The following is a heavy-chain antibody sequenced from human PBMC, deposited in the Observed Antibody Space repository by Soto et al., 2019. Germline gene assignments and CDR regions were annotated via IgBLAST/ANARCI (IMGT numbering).Heavy chain of an antibody. V-gene: IGHV3-30-3*01. CDR2: ISYDGSNK. D-gene: IGHD1-26*01. Sequence: GGSLRLSCAASGFTFSSYAMHWVRQAPGKGLEWVAVISYDGSNKYYADSVKGRFTISRDNSKNTLYLQMNSLRAEDTAVYYCARDLVGATAPGGYWGQGTLVTVSS. J-gene: IGHJ4*02. CDR1: GFTFSSYA. CDR3: ARDLVGATAPGGY.